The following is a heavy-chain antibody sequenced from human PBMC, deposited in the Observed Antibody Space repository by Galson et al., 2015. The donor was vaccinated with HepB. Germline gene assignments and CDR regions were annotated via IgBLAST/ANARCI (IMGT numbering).Heavy chain of an antibody. J-gene: IGHJ4*02. CDR2: IYSGGST. Sequence: SLRLSCAASGFTVSSNYMSWVRQAPGKGLEWVSVIYSGGSTYYADSVKGRFTISRDNSKNTLYLQMSSLRAEDTAVYYCVKQAPPHEQWPGADDDYWGQGTLVTVSS. CDR1: GFTVSSNY. D-gene: IGHD6-19*01. CDR3: VKQAPPHEQWPGADDDY. V-gene: IGHV3-66*01.